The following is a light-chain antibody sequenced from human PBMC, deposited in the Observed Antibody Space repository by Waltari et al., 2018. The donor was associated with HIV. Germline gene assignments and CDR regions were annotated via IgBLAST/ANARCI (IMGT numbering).Light chain of an antibody. Sequence: SYVLTQPPSGSVAHGQTARINCGGDNVGSRSGHGYQQKAGQSPALVVYDDRDRPSGIPDRFSGSNSGNTATLTITRVEAGDEADYYCQVWDSSGGPPSVFGSGTCVTVL. CDR1: NVGSRS. CDR2: DDR. CDR3: QVWDSSGGPPSV. J-gene: IGLJ1*01. V-gene: IGLV3-21*02.